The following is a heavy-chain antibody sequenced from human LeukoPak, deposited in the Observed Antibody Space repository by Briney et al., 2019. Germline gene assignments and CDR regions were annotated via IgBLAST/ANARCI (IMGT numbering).Heavy chain of an antibody. V-gene: IGHV1-69*05. CDR3: ATSRGGVWGQRVHYYYMDV. J-gene: IGHJ6*03. D-gene: IGHD3-16*01. CDR1: GGTFNNYV. CDR2: IIPFFNSA. Sequence: ASVRVSCKASGGTFNNYVISWVGQAPGQGGEGMGGIIPFFNSANYAQKFQGRVTITTDESASTAYMELSSLTSEDTAVFYCATSRGGVWGQRVHYYYMDVWGEGTTVTVSS.